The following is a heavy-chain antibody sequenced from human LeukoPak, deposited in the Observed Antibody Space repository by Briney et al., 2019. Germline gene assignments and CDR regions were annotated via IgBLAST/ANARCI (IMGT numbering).Heavy chain of an antibody. J-gene: IGHJ5*02. CDR3: ARIKLHYECGGYQRNNWFDP. Sequence: ASVKVSCKASGYTFTAYGISWVRQAPGQGLEWIGWISAYNGNTYYTQSLQGRITMTTDTSTTTAYMELRRLRSDATAIYCCARIKLHYECGGYQRNNWFDPWGQGTLVTVSS. V-gene: IGHV1-18*01. CDR2: ISAYNGNT. CDR1: GYTFTAYG. D-gene: IGHD3-22*01.